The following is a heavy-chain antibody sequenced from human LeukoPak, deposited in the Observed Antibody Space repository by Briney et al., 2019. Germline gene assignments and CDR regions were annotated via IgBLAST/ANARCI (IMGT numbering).Heavy chain of an antibody. CDR1: GFSLSTSGVR. J-gene: IGHJ4*02. CDR3: AHRRSLLDSSGYYYDY. V-gene: IGHV2-5*02. CDR2: IYWDDDK. Sequence: SGPTLVNPTRTLTLTCTFSGFSLSTSGVRVGWIRQPPGKALEWLALIYWDDDKRYSPSLKSRLTINKDTSKNQVLLTMTNMDPVDTATYYCAHRRSLLDSSGYYYDYWGQGTLVTVSS. D-gene: IGHD3-22*01.